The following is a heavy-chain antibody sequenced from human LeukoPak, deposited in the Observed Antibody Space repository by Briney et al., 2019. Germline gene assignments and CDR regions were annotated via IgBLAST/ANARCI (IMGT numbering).Heavy chain of an antibody. V-gene: IGHV1-2*06. Sequence: ASVKVSCKASGYTFTGYYMHWVRQAPGQGREWMGRINPNSGGTNYAQKFQGRVTITTDTSISTAYMGLSRLRSDDTAVYYCARGGTTLPFDYWGQGTLVTVSS. CDR3: ARGGTTLPFDY. CDR1: GYTFTGYY. J-gene: IGHJ4*02. CDR2: INPNSGGT. D-gene: IGHD1-1*01.